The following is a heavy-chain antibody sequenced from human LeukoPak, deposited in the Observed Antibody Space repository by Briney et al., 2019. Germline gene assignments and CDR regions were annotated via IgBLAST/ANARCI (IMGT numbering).Heavy chain of an antibody. D-gene: IGHD3-10*01. Sequence: PSETLSLTCTVSGGSISSSSYYWGWIRQPPGKGLEGIGSIYYSGSTYYNPSLKSRVTISIDTSKNQFSLKLNSVTAADTAVYYCAIKLWSYYFDYWGQGTLVTVSS. CDR1: GGSISSSSYY. CDR2: IYYSGST. V-gene: IGHV4-39*01. CDR3: AIKLWSYYFDY. J-gene: IGHJ4*02.